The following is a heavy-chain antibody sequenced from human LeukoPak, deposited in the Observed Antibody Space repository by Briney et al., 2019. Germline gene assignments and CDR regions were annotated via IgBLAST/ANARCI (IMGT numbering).Heavy chain of an antibody. V-gene: IGHV3-21*01. Sequence: PWGSLRLSCAASGFTFSSYYMNWVRQAPGKGLEWVSSISTSSSYIYYADSVKGRFTISRDNAKNSLYLQINSLRAEDTAVYYCARVGLDRRGYSGYESFDYWGQGTLVTVSS. CDR1: GFTFSSYY. J-gene: IGHJ4*02. CDR2: ISTSSSYI. D-gene: IGHD5-12*01. CDR3: ARVGLDRRGYSGYESFDY.